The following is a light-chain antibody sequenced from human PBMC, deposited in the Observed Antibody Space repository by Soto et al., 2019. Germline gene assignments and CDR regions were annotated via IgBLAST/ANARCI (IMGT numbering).Light chain of an antibody. CDR2: GAS. Sequence: EIVMTQSPATLSVSPGERTTLSCRASQSVSTILAWYQQKPGQAPRLLIYGASTRATGIPVRFSGSGSGTDFSLPISRLEAEDSAVYYCQRYGSSPPYHFGQGTKVDIK. J-gene: IGKJ2*01. CDR3: QRYGSSPPYH. V-gene: IGKV3-15*01. CDR1: QSVSTI.